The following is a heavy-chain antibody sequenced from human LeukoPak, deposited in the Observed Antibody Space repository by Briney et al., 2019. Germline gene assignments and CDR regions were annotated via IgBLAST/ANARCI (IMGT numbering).Heavy chain of an antibody. CDR3: AGSYYYVWGSYRPDPFDP. V-gene: IGHV1-18*01. D-gene: IGHD3-16*02. CDR1: GYTFTSYG. CDR2: ISAYNGNT. Sequence: ASVKVSCKASGYTFTSYGISWVRQAPGQGLEWMGWISAYNGNTNYAQKLQGRVTMTTDTSTSTAYMELRSLRSDDTAVYYCAGSYYYVWGSYRPDPFDPWGQGTLVTVSS. J-gene: IGHJ5*02.